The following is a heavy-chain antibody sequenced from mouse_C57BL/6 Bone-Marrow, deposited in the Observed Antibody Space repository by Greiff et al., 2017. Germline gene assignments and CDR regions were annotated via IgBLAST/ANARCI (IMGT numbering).Heavy chain of an antibody. V-gene: IGHV1-64*01. D-gene: IGHD1-1*01. J-gene: IGHJ3*01. CDR1: GYTFTTYW. CDR2: IHPYSGST. Sequence: QVQLQQPGAELVKPGASVKLSCKASGYTFTTYWMHWVKQRPGQGLEWIGMIHPYSGSTNYNEKFKSKATLTVDKSSSTAYMQLSRVTSEDSAVYYSARLFTVRAYWGQGTLVTVSA. CDR3: ARLFTVRAY.